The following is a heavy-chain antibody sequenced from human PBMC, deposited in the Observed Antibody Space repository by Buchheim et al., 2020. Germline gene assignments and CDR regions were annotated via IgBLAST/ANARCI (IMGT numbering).Heavy chain of an antibody. V-gene: IGHV1-2*06. D-gene: IGHD6-13*01. CDR3: ATARTTSSWYNDLDY. CDR2: INPNSGGT. CDR1: GYTFTDYY. Sequence: QVQLVQSGDEVKKPGASVKVSCKASGYTFTDYYMHWVRQAPGQGLEWMGRINPNSGGTNYAQKFQGRVTMTRATSISTAYMELSRLRSDDTAVYYCATARTTSSWYNDLDYWGQGT. J-gene: IGHJ4*02.